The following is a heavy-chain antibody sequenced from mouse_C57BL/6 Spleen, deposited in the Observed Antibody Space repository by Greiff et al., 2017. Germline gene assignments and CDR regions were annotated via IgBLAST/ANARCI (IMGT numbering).Heavy chain of an antibody. CDR3: ARIYYDYDFDY. D-gene: IGHD2-4*01. V-gene: IGHV1-64*01. CDR2: IHPNGGST. J-gene: IGHJ2*01. Sequence: QVQLQQPGAELVKPGASVKLSCKASGYTFTSYWMHWVKQRPGQGLEWIGMIHPNGGSTNYNQKFKSKATLTVDKSSSTAYMQLSILTSEDSAVXYCARIYYDYDFDYWGQGTTLTVSS. CDR1: GYTFTSYW.